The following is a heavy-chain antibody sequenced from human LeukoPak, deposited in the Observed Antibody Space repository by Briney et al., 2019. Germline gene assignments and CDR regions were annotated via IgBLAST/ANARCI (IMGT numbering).Heavy chain of an antibody. D-gene: IGHD2-21*02. CDR3: ARDCGGDCFGAFDI. V-gene: IGHV3-53*01. CDR2: IYSGGST. Sequence: GGSLRLSCAASGFTVSSNYMSWVRQAPGKGLEWVSVIYSGGSTYYADSVKGRFTISGDNSKNTLYLQMNSLRAEDTAVYYCARDCGGDCFGAFDIWGQGTMVTVSS. J-gene: IGHJ3*02. CDR1: GFTVSSNY.